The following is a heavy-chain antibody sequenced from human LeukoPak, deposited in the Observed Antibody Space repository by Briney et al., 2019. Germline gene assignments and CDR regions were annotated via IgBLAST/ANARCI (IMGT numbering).Heavy chain of an antibody. CDR2: INDDGSAT. CDR1: GFTFSNYW. J-gene: IGHJ4*02. CDR3: AREILAPGKTHDY. Sequence: ARGSLRLSCAASGFTFSNYWMHWVRQVPGKGLVWVSRINDDGSATFYADSVKGRFTISRDNAKNTLFLQMSSLRAEDTAVYFCAREILAPGKTHDYWGQGTLVTVSS. V-gene: IGHV3-74*01.